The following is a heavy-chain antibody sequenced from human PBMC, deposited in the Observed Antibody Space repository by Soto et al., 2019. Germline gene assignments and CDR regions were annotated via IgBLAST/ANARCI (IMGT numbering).Heavy chain of an antibody. D-gene: IGHD4-17*01. V-gene: IGHV3-21*01. CDR1: GFTFSSYS. CDR2: ISSSSSYI. J-gene: IGHJ3*02. CDR3: ARDRATYGDRQLEMLVDI. Sequence: GGSLRLSCAASGFTFSSYSMNWVRQAPGKGLEWVSSISSSSSYIYYADSVKGRFTISRENAKNSRYLQMNSLRAEDTAVYYCARDRATYGDRQLEMLVDIWGQGTMVTVSS.